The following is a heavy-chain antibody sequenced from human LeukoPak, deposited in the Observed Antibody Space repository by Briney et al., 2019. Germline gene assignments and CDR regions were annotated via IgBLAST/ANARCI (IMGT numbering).Heavy chain of an antibody. CDR1: GYTFTSYY. CDR3: ARDLGDDFWSGYYWGFDY. Sequence: GASVKVSCKASGYTFTSYYMHWVRQAPGQGLEWMGIINPSGGSTSYAQKFQGRVTMTRDTSTSTVYMELSSLRSEDTAVYYCARDLGDDFWSGYYWGFDYWGQGTLVTVSS. CDR2: INPSGGST. J-gene: IGHJ4*02. D-gene: IGHD3-3*01. V-gene: IGHV1-46*01.